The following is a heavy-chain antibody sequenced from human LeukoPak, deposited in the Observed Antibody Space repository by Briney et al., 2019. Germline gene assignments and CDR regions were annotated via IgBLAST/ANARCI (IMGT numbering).Heavy chain of an antibody. V-gene: IGHV1-69*04. D-gene: IGHD2-2*01. CDR1: GGTFSSYA. J-gene: IGHJ1*01. CDR3: ARTGPGYCSSTSCYPGYEH. Sequence: ASVKVSCKASGGTFSSYAISWVRQAPGQGLEWMGRIIPILGIANYAQKFQGRVTITADKSTSTAYMELSSLRSEDTAVYYCARTGPGYCSSTSCYPGYEHWGQGTLVTVSS. CDR2: IIPILGIA.